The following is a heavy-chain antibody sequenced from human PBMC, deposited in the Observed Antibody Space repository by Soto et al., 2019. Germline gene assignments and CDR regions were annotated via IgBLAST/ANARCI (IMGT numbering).Heavy chain of an antibody. CDR1: GFTFSSYS. D-gene: IGHD3-3*01. CDR2: ISSSSSTI. V-gene: IGHV3-48*01. J-gene: IGHJ4*02. Sequence: GGSLRLSCAASGFTFSSYSMNWVRQAPGKGLEWVSYISSSSSTIYYADSVKGRFTISRDNAKNSLYLQMNSLRAEDTAVYYCAREPLITIFGVDPEPLDYWGQGTLVTVSS. CDR3: AREPLITIFGVDPEPLDY.